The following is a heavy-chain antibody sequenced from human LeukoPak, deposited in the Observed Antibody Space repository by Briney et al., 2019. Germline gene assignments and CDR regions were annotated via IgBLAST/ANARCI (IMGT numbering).Heavy chain of an antibody. CDR3: ARALDSSSSRYQAFEE. CDR2: IKQDESEK. J-gene: IGHJ4*02. CDR1: GFTFSNYW. D-gene: IGHD2-2*01. Sequence: PGGSLRHSCSASGFTFSNYWMSWVRQAPGKGLEWVANIKQDESEKYYVDSVKGRFTISRDNAKSSLYLQMNSLRAEDTAVYYCARALDSSSSRYQAFEEWGQGTLVTVSS. V-gene: IGHV3-7*01.